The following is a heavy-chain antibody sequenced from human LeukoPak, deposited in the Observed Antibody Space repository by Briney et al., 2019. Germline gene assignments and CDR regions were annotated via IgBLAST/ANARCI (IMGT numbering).Heavy chain of an antibody. V-gene: IGHV5-51*01. CDR2: IYPGDSNT. CDR1: GSSFTSYW. CDR3: ARGYNWFDP. J-gene: IGHJ5*02. Sequence: GASLKISCKGSGSSFTSYWTGWVRQLPGKGLEWMGIIYPGDSNTRYSPSFQGQVTISADKSITTAYLQWSSLKASDTAMYYCARGYNWFDPWGQGTLVIVSS. D-gene: IGHD3-10*01.